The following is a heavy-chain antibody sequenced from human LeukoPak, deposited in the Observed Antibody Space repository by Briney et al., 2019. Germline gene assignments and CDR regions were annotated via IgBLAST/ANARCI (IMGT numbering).Heavy chain of an antibody. J-gene: IGHJ4*02. V-gene: IGHV4-4*02. Sequence: PSETLSLTCDVSAGSVTSINWWTWVRQPPGKGLEWIGEVHLDGSTNYNPSLKSRLIMSVDLPENHISLKLTSVTAADVDVYYCAREGGFYRPLDYSGQGTLVTVSS. D-gene: IGHD1-14*01. CDR3: AREGGFYRPLDY. CDR2: VHLDGST. CDR1: AGSVTSINW.